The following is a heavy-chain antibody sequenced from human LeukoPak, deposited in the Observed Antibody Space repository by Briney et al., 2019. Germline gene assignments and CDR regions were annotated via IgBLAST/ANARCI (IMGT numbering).Heavy chain of an antibody. V-gene: IGHV3-21*01. J-gene: IGHJ6*02. CDR2: ISSSSAYI. CDR1: GLSLSGYS. Sequence: GGSLRLSCETSGLSLSGYSMNWVRQAPWKGLEWVSTISSSSAYIYYADSVKGRFTISRDNAKNSLYLQMNSLRAEDTAVYYCAREAIVVVVAATGPRYYYYGMDVWGQGTTVTVSS. D-gene: IGHD2-15*01. CDR3: AREAIVVVVAATGPRYYYYGMDV.